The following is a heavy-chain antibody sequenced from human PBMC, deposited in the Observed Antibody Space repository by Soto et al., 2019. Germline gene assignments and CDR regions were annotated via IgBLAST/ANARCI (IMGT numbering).Heavy chain of an antibody. CDR1: GFTFSSYG. J-gene: IGHJ4*02. CDR3: ARGFAVTRDIYYYGSGSDLDY. D-gene: IGHD3-10*01. V-gene: IGHV3-33*01. Sequence: GGSLRLSCAASGFTFSSYGMHWVRQAPGKGLEWVAVIWYDGSNKNYADSVKGRFTISRDNSKNTLYLQMNSLRAEDTAVYYCARGFAVTRDIYYYGSGSDLDYWGQGTLVTVSS. CDR2: IWYDGSNK.